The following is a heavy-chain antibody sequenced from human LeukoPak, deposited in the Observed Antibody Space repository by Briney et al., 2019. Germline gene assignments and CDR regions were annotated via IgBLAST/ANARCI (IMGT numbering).Heavy chain of an antibody. CDR3: ARDRGIAAAGIGNWFDP. D-gene: IGHD6-13*01. V-gene: IGHV1-2*02. CDR1: GYTFTGYY. Sequence: ASVKVSCKASGYTFTGYYIHWVRQAPGQGLEWMGWINPNSGGTNYAQKFQGRVTMTRDTSISTAYMELSRLRSDDTAVYYCARDRGIAAAGIGNWFDPWGQGTLVTVSS. J-gene: IGHJ5*02. CDR2: INPNSGGT.